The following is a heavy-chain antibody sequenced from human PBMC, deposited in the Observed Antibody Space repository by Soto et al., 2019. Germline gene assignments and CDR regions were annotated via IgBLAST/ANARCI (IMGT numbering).Heavy chain of an antibody. J-gene: IGHJ4*02. CDR2: INPNSGST. V-gene: IGHV1-2*02. D-gene: IGHD2-8*01. CDR1: AYTFTDYY. CDR3: ARGGCTDGVCKYYFES. Sequence: GASVKVSCKASAYTFTDYYIHWVRQAPGQGLERMGWINPNSGSTKSTQRFQGSVTMTRDTSISTAYMELTRLRSDDTAVYYCARGGCTDGVCKYYFESWGQGTLVTVSS.